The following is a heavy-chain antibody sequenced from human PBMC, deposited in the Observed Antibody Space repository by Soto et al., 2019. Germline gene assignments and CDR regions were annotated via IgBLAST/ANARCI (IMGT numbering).Heavy chain of an antibody. Sequence: GGSLRLSCASSGFTFSSYAMSWVRQAPGKGLEWVSAISGSGGSTYYADSVKGRFTISRDNSKNTLYLQMNSLRADDTAVYYCAKGPHAKYSYGYFDYWGQGTLVTVSS. CDR3: AKGPHAKYSYGYFDY. CDR2: ISGSGGST. J-gene: IGHJ4*02. V-gene: IGHV3-23*01. D-gene: IGHD5-18*01. CDR1: GFTFSSYA.